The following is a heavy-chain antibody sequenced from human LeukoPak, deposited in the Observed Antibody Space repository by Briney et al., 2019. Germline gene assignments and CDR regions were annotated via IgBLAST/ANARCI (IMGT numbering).Heavy chain of an antibody. D-gene: IGHD2-8*02. J-gene: IGHJ4*02. CDR3: ARGNSDLVPTYFDF. CDR2: ILYDGSKK. CDR1: GFTFTNYN. Sequence: GRSLRLSCAASGFTFTNYNMHWVRQTPGKGLQWVAAILYDGSKKYYADSVKGRFSVYRDNSNYTLYLQMNSLKTEDTAVYYCARGNSDLVPTYFDFWGQGTLVTVSS. V-gene: IGHV3-30*03.